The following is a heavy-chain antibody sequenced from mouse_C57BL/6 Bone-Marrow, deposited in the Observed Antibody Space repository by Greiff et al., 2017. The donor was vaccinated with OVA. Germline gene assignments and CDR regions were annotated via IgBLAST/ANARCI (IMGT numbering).Heavy chain of an antibody. J-gene: IGHJ1*03. V-gene: IGHV5-4*03. D-gene: IGHD4-1*01. Sequence: DVMLVESGGGLVKPGGSLKLSCAASGFTFSSYATSWVRQTPEKRLEWVATISDGGSYTYYPDNVKGRFTISRDNAKNNLYLQMSHLKSEDTAMYYCARGGSWDWYFDVWGTGTTVTVSS. CDR1: GFTFSSYA. CDR2: ISDGGSYT. CDR3: ARGGSWDWYFDV.